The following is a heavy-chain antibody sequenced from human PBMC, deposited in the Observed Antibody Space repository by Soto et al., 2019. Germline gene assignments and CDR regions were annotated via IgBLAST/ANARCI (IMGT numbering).Heavy chain of an antibody. J-gene: IGHJ4*02. V-gene: IGHV1-69*02. CDR2: IIPILGIA. D-gene: IGHD4-17*01. Sequence: QVQLVQSGAEVKKPGSSVKVSCKASGGTFSSYTISWVRQAPGQGLEWMGRIIPILGIANYAQKFQGRVTSTADKSTSTAYMELSSLRSEDTAVYYCAGLGTTVTTGMGYWGQGTLVTVSS. CDR1: GGTFSSYT. CDR3: AGLGTTVTTGMGY.